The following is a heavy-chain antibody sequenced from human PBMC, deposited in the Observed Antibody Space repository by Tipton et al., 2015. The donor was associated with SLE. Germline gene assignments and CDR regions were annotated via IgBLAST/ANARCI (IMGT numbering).Heavy chain of an antibody. V-gene: IGHV1-46*01. CDR1: GYTFTSYY. Sequence: QLVQSGAVVKKPGASVKVSCKASGYTFTSYYMHWVRQAPGQGLEWMGIINPSGGSTSYAQKFQGRVTMTRDTSTSTVYMELSSLRSEDTAVYYCARDPNYDSSGYMPLDYWGQGTLVTVSS. D-gene: IGHD3-22*01. J-gene: IGHJ4*02. CDR2: INPSGGST. CDR3: ARDPNYDSSGYMPLDY.